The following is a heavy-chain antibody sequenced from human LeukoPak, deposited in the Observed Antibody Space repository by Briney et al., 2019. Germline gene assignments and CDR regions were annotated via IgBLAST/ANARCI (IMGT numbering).Heavy chain of an antibody. D-gene: IGHD6-13*01. CDR2: ISWNSGSI. CDR3: AKGSSSSWYEGGLDY. CDR1: GFTFDDYA. V-gene: IGHV3-9*01. J-gene: IGHJ4*02. Sequence: GGSLRLSCAASGFTFDDYAMHWVRQAPGKGLEWVSGISWNSGSIGYADSVKGRFTISRDNAKNSLYLQMNSLRAEDTALYYCAKGSSSSWYEGGLDYWGQGTLVTVSS.